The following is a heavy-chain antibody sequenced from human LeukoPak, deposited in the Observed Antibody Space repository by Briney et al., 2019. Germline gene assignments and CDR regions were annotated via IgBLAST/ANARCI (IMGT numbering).Heavy chain of an antibody. D-gene: IGHD3-22*01. V-gene: IGHV3-48*03. Sequence: PGGSLRLSCAASGFTFSSYEMNWVRQAPGKGLEWVSYISSSGSTMYYADSVKGRFTISRDNAKNSLYLQMNSLRAEDTAVYYCARDYYDSPPDYWGQGTLVTVSS. J-gene: IGHJ4*02. CDR3: ARDYYDSPPDY. CDR1: GFTFSSYE. CDR2: ISSSGSTM.